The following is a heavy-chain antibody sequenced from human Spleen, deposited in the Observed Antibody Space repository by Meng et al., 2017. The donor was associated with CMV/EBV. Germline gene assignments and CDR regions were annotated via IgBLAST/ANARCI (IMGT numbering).Heavy chain of an antibody. CDR1: GVSVSSGSYY. D-gene: IGHD3-22*01. Sequence: VSGVSVSSGSYYWSWVRQPPGKGLEWIGYIYYSGSTNYTPSLKSRVTISVDTSKNQFSLKLSSVTAADTAVYYCARGGWDSSGYYDYWGQGTLVTVSS. V-gene: IGHV4-61*01. J-gene: IGHJ4*02. CDR3: ARGGWDSSGYYDY. CDR2: IYYSGST.